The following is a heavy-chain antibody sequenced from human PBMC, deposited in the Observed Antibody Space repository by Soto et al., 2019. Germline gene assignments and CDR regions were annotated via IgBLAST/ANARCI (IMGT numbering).Heavy chain of an antibody. CDR1: GFTFSSYA. J-gene: IGHJ6*02. CDR3: AIDIPGVRYYGMDV. CDR2: IGGSGTPT. D-gene: IGHD2-2*01. V-gene: IGHV3-23*01. Sequence: EVQLLESGGGLVQPGGSLRLSCAASGFTFSSYAMKWVRQAPGKGLEWVSLIGGSGTPTYYADSVKGRFTISRDNSGNTLFLEMYSLKAEDTAFYYCAIDIPGVRYYGMDVWGQGTMVTVSS.